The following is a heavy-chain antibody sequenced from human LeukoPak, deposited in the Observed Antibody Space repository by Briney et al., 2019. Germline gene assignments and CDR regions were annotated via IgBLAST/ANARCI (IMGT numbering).Heavy chain of an antibody. CDR1: GYTLTELS. CDR2: IIPIFSTA. CDR3: ARSVIAAHHDAFDI. D-gene: IGHD6-13*01. Sequence: ASVKVSCKVSGYTLTELSMHWVRQAPGQGLEWMGGIIPIFSTANYAQKFQGRVTITTDESTSTAYMELSSLRSEDTAVYYCARSVIAAHHDAFDIWGQGTMVTVSS. J-gene: IGHJ3*02. V-gene: IGHV1-69*05.